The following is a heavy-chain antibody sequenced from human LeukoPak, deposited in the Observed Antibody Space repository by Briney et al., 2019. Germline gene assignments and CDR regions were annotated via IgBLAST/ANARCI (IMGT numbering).Heavy chain of an antibody. CDR3: TTGGSSWYYYYSMDV. Sequence: TSGTLSLTCAVSGASITSSHWWSWARQPPGKGLEWVGRIKSKIDGETTDYAAPVKGRFTISKDDSTNTLYLQMNSLKTEDTAMYYCTTGGSSWYYYYSMDVWGQGTTVTVSS. V-gene: IGHV3-15*01. D-gene: IGHD6-13*01. J-gene: IGHJ6*02. CDR2: IKSKIDGETT. CDR1: GASITSSHW.